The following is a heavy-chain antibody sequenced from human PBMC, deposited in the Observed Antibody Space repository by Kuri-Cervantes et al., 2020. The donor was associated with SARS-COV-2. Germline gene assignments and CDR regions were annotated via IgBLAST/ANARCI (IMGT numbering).Heavy chain of an antibody. CDR2: IYWNDDK. V-gene: IGHV2-5*01. J-gene: IGHJ6*02. Sequence: SGPTLVKPTHTLTLTCNFSGFSLNTSGVGVGWIRQPPGKALEWLALIYWNDDKRYSPSLKSRLTITKDTSKNQVVLTMTNMDPVDTATYYCAHTDDSWSGYSPGYYGMDVWGQGTTVTVSS. CDR3: AHTDDSWSGYSPGYYGMDV. D-gene: IGHD3-3*01. CDR1: GFSLNTSGVG.